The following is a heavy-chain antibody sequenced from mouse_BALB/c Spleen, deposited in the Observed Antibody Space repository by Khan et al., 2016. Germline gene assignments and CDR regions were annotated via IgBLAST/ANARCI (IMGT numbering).Heavy chain of an antibody. Sequence: QIQLVQSGPELKKPGETVKISCKASGYTLTNYGMNWVKQAPGKGLKWMGWINTYTGKATYADDFKGRFTLSLETSASTAYLQINSLKNEDMATYFCARHYYGGTGNYFDYWGQGTTLTVSS. D-gene: IGHD1-1*01. CDR3: ARHYYGGTGNYFDY. J-gene: IGHJ2*01. CDR1: GYTLTNYG. CDR2: INTYTGKA. V-gene: IGHV9-1*02.